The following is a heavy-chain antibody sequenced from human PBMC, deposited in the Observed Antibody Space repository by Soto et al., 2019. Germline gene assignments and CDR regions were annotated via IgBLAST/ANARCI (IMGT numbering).Heavy chain of an antibody. CDR2: INSDGSST. D-gene: IGHD6-19*01. Sequence: EVQLVESGGDLVQPGGSLRLSCAASGFTFSRYWMHWARQAPGKGLVWVSRINSDGSSTSYADSVKGRFTISRDNDKKTLYLQMNSLRAEDTAVYYCLKTYSNIGWYYFDYWGQGTLVTVSS. CDR1: GFTFSRYW. CDR3: LKTYSNIGWYYFDY. J-gene: IGHJ4*02. V-gene: IGHV3-74*01.